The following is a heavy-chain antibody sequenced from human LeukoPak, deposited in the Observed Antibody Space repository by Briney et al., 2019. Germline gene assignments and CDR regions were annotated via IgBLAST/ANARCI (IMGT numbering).Heavy chain of an antibody. J-gene: IGHJ4*02. V-gene: IGHV3-21*01. CDR2: ISRTGSYI. CDR3: ARVLETDCRGGSCYSGLDY. CDR1: GFTFSSYN. Sequence: GGSLRLSCAASGFTFSSYNMNWVRQAPGRGLEWVSSISRTGSYIYYADSVKGRFTISRDNAQYSLYLQMNSLRVEDTAVYYCARVLETDCRGGSCYSGLDYWGQGTLVTVSS. D-gene: IGHD2-15*01.